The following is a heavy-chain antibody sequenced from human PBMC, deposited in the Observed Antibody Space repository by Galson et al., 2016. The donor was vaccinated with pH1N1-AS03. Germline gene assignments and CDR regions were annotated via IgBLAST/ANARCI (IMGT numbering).Heavy chain of an antibody. D-gene: IGHD1-26*01. CDR1: GFTFSSSW. J-gene: IGHJ4*02. CDR2: IRQDGSDK. Sequence: SLRLSCAASGFTFSSSWMSWVRQAPGKGQEWVANIRQDGSDKYYVDSVRGRFTISRDNAKNSLYLQMNSLRAEDTAVYYCVKGGTNFDSWGQGTLVTVSS. CDR3: VKGGTNFDS. V-gene: IGHV3-7*01.